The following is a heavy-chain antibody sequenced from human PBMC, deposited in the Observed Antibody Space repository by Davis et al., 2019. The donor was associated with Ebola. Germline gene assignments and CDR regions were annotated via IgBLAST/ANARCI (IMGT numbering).Heavy chain of an antibody. D-gene: IGHD6-6*01. V-gene: IGHV3-30*18. Sequence: GGSLRLSCAASGFTFSSYGMHWVRQAPGKGLEWVAVISYDGSNKYCADSVKGRFTISRDNSKNTLYLQMNSLRAEDTAVYYCAKLEQLGYWGQGTLVTVSS. CDR1: GFTFSSYG. CDR3: AKLEQLGY. CDR2: ISYDGSNK. J-gene: IGHJ4*02.